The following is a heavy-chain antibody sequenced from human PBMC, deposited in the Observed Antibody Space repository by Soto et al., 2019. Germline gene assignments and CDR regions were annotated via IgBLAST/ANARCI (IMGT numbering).Heavy chain of an antibody. J-gene: IGHJ4*02. Sequence: QVQLVESGGGLVKPGGSLRLSCAASGFTFSDYYMSWIRQAPGKGLEWVSYISSSSSYTNYADSVKGRFTIFRDNAKNSLYLQMNSLRAEDTAVYYCARDLVYYDILTGYSPDYWGQGTLVTVSS. CDR3: ARDLVYYDILTGYSPDY. D-gene: IGHD3-9*01. CDR1: GFTFSDYY. V-gene: IGHV3-11*06. CDR2: ISSSSSYT.